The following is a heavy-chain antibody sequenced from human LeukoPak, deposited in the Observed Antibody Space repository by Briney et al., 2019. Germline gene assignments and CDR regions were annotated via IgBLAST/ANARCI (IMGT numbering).Heavy chain of an antibody. D-gene: IGHD6-13*01. J-gene: IGHJ6*03. Sequence: GGSLRLSCAASGFTFSSYGMHWVRQAPGKGLEWVAVISYDGSNKYYADSVKGRFTISRDNSKNTLYLQMNSLRAEDTAVYYCARSYSSTPQYYYYYYMDVWGKGTTVTVSS. CDR3: ARSYSSTPQYYYYYYMDV. V-gene: IGHV3-30*03. CDR2: ISYDGSNK. CDR1: GFTFSSYG.